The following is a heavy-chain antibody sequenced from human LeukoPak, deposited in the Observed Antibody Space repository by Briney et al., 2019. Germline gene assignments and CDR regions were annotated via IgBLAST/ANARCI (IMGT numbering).Heavy chain of an antibody. CDR2: FDPEDGET. V-gene: IGHV1-24*01. CDR1: GYTLTELS. J-gene: IGHJ3*02. CDR3: ARAARTLFGVFIIAAFDI. Sequence: ASVKVSCKVSGYTLTELSMHWVRQAPGKGLEWMGGFDPEDGETIYAQKFQGRVTITADTSTNTGYMELGSLRSEDAAVYYCARAARTLFGVFIIAAFDIWGQGTMVTVSS. D-gene: IGHD3-3*01.